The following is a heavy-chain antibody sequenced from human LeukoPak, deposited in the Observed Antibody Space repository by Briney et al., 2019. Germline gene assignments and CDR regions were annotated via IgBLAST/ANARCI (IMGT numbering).Heavy chain of an antibody. CDR3: VLRGGATDY. V-gene: IGHV3-23*01. CDR1: GFTFSSFV. Sequence: GGSLRLSCAASGFTFSSFVLNWVRQAPGKGLEWVSTISGSGGTSYYADSVKGRFTISGDNSKNTLYLQMNSLRDEDTAVYYCVLRGGATDYWGQGTLVTVSS. D-gene: IGHD3-16*01. CDR2: ISGSGGTS. J-gene: IGHJ4*02.